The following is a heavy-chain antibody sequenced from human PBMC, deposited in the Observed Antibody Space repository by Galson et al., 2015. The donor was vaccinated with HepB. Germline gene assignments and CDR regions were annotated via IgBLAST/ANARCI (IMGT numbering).Heavy chain of an antibody. CDR3: ARYCSGGDCYSPEAFDI. Sequence: SVKVSCKASGYTFTSYGISWVRQAPGQGLEWMGWISAYNGNTNYAQKLQGRVTMTTDTSTSTAYMELRSLRSDDTAVYYCARYCSGGDCYSPEAFDIWGQGTLVTVSS. J-gene: IGHJ3*02. CDR2: ISAYNGNT. D-gene: IGHD2-21*01. V-gene: IGHV1-18*01. CDR1: GYTFTSYG.